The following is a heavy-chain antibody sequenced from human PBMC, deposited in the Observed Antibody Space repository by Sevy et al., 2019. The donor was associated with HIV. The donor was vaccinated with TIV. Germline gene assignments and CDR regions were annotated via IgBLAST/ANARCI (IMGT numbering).Heavy chain of an antibody. D-gene: IGHD1-26*01. CDR3: AKDLEGDWELLGGFDY. CDR1: GFTFSSYG. V-gene: IGHV3-30*18. J-gene: IGHJ4*02. CDR2: ISYDGSNK. Sequence: GGSLRLSCAASGFTFSSYGMHWVRQAPGKGLEWVAVISYDGSNKYYADSVKGRFTISRDNSKNTLYLQMNSLRAEDTAVYYCAKDLEGDWELLGGFDYWGQGTLVTVSS.